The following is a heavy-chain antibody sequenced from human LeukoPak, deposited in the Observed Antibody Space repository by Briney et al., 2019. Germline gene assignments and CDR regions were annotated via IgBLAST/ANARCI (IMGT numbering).Heavy chain of an antibody. Sequence: GASVKVSCKASGYTFTSYGISWVRQAPGQGLEWMGGISAYNGNTNYAQKLQGRVTMTTDTSTSTAYMELRSLRSDDTDVYYCARSLDYVWGSYRYYDYWGQGTLVTVSS. CDR1: GYTFTSYG. CDR3: ARSLDYVWGSYRYYDY. V-gene: IGHV1-18*01. J-gene: IGHJ4*02. D-gene: IGHD3-16*02. CDR2: ISAYNGNT.